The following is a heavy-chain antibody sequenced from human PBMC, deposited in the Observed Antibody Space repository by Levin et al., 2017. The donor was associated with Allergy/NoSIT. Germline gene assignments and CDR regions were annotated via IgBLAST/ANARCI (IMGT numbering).Heavy chain of an antibody. CDR1: GFTFDDYA. CDR3: ARDNIGLPDAFDI. CDR2: ISWNSGSI. Sequence: AGGSLRLSCAASGFTFDDYAMHWVRQAPGKGLEWVSGISWNSGSIGYADSVKGRFTISRDNAKNPLYLQMNSLRTEDTALYYCARDNIGLPDAFDIWGQGTMVSVSS. V-gene: IGHV3-9*01. D-gene: IGHD3-10*01. J-gene: IGHJ3*02.